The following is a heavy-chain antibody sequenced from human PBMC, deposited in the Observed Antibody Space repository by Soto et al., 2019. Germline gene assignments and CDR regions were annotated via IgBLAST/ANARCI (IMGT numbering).Heavy chain of an antibody. CDR1: GYSFTSYW. V-gene: IGHV5-10-1*01. D-gene: IGHD3-22*01. CDR3: ASHYYDSSGYYYDY. Sequence: PGESQKISCKGSGYSFTSYWTSLVRQMTGKGLEWMGRIDPSDSYTNYSPSFQGHVTISADKSISTAYLQWSSLKASDTAMYYCASHYYDSSGYYYDYWGQGTLVTVSS. CDR2: IDPSDSYT. J-gene: IGHJ4*02.